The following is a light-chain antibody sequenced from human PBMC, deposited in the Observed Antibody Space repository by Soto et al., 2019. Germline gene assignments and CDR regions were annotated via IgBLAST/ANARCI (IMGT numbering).Light chain of an antibody. CDR1: SRDVGGYNY. CDR2: DVR. V-gene: IGLV2-14*01. J-gene: IGLJ1*01. CDR3: SSYTTISTDV. Sequence: QSALTQPASVSGSPGQSITISCTGTSRDVGGYNYVSWYQQHPGKAPKLMIYDVRNRPSGVPNRFSGSKSVNTASLTISGLQAEDEADYYCSSYTTISTDVFGTGTQLTVL.